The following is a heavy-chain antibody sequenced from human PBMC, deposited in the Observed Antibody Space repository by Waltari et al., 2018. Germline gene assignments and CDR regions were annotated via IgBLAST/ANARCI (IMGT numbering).Heavy chain of an antibody. CDR2: ISSSSSAI. Sequence: EVQLVESGGGLVQPGGSLRLSCAASGFTFSTHSMTWVRQAPGKGLEWISYISSSSSAICYADSVKGRFTISRDNAKNSLYLQMNSLRAEDTAVYYCARLRGSPSYWGQGTLVTVSS. V-gene: IGHV3-48*01. J-gene: IGHJ4*02. D-gene: IGHD3-16*01. CDR3: ARLRGSPSY. CDR1: GFTFSTHS.